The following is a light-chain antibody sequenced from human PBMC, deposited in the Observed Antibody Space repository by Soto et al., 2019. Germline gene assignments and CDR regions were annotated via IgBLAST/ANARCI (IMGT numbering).Light chain of an antibody. CDR3: SSYTSSSSYV. V-gene: IGLV2-14*01. J-gene: IGLJ1*01. CDR2: DVS. CDR1: SSDVGGYNS. Sequence: QSVLTQPASVSGSPGQSITISYTGTSSDVGGYNSVSWYQQYPGKAPKLMIHDVSNRPSGVSNRFSGSKSGNTASLTISGLQAEDEADYYCSSYTSSSSYVFGSGTKVTVL.